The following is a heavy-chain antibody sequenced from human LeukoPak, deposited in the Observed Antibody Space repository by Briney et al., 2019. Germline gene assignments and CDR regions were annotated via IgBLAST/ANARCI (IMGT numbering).Heavy chain of an antibody. CDR3: ARVRGGYSSGWSNYYYYYMDV. CDR1: GFTVSSNY. Sequence: PGGPLRLSCAASGFTVSSNYMSWVRQAPGKGLEWVSVIYSGGSTYYADSVKGRFTISRDNSKNTLYLQMNSLRAEDTAVYYCARVRGGYSSGWSNYYYYYMDVWGKGTTVTISS. V-gene: IGHV3-66*01. D-gene: IGHD6-19*01. J-gene: IGHJ6*03. CDR2: IYSGGST.